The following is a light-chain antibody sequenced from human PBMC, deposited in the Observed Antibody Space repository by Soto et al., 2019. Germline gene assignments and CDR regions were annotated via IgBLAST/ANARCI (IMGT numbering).Light chain of an antibody. V-gene: IGKV3-20*01. Sequence: EIVLTQSPGTLSLSPGERATLSCRASQSIRSNYLAWYQQRPGQAPRLLIYSASSRATGIPDRFSGSGSGTDFTLTIIRLEPEDFAVYFCQQYGDSPRAFGQGTKVDIK. CDR3: QQYGDSPRA. CDR2: SAS. CDR1: QSIRSNY. J-gene: IGKJ1*01.